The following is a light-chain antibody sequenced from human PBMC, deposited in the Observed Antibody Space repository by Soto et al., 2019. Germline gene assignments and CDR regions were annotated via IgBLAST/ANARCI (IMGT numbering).Light chain of an antibody. V-gene: IGLV2-8*01. J-gene: IGLJ2*01. CDR3: SSYAGSNIFVV. CDR1: SSDVGGYNY. Sequence: QSVLTQPPSASGSPGQSVTISCTGTSSDVGGYNYVSWYQQHPGKAPKLMIYEVSKRPSGVPDRFSGSKSGNTASLTVSGLQAEDEAAYYCSSYAGSNIFVVFGGGTKLTVL. CDR2: EVS.